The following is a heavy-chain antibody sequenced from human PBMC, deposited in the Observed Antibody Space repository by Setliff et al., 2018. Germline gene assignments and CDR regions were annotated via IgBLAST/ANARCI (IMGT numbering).Heavy chain of an antibody. CDR2: MNPNSGNT. Sequence: ASVKVSCKASGYTFTSYDINWVRQATGQGLEWMGWMNPNSGNTKYSQKFQGRVTITRDTSASTAYMELSSLRSEDTAVYYCARDGSPIDYWGQGTLVTVSS. D-gene: IGHD6-13*01. V-gene: IGHV1-8*01. J-gene: IGHJ4*02. CDR3: ARDGSPIDY. CDR1: GYTFTSYD.